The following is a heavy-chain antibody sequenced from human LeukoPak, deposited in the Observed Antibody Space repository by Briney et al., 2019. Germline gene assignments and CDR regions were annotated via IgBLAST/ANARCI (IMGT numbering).Heavy chain of an antibody. CDR2: IYYSGST. D-gene: IGHD3-10*01. Sequence: SETLSLTCTVSGGSISSYYWSWIRQPPGKGLEWIGYIYYSGSTNYNPSLKSRISISLDTSNNQLSLRLNSVTAADTAIYYCAGDYSSRSYRFDYWGQGTLVTVSS. J-gene: IGHJ4*02. CDR3: AGDYSSRSYRFDY. CDR1: GGSISSYY. V-gene: IGHV4-59*12.